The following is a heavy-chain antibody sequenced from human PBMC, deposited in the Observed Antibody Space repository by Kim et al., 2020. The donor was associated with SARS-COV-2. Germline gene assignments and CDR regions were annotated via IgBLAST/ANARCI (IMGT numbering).Heavy chain of an antibody. D-gene: IGHD2-21*02. Sequence: GGSLRLSCAASGFTFSSYAMHWVRQAPGKGLEWVAVIWYDGSNKYYADSVKGRFTISRDNSKNTLYLQMNSLRAEDTAVYYCAKMEGHIVVVTAIHYYGMDVWGQGTTVTVSS. CDR1: GFTFSSYA. J-gene: IGHJ6*02. V-gene: IGHV3-33*06. CDR3: AKMEGHIVVVTAIHYYGMDV. CDR2: IWYDGSNK.